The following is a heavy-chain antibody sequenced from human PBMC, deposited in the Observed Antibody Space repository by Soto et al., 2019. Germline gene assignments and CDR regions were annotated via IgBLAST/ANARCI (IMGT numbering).Heavy chain of an antibody. D-gene: IGHD3-10*01. V-gene: IGHV4-34*01. Sequence: QVQLQQWGAGLLKPSETLSLTCAVYGGSFSGYYWSWIRQPPGKGLEWIGEINHSGSTNYNPSLKSRVTISVATSKNQFSLKLSSVTAADTAVYYCARDYYGSGLWFDPWGQGTLVTVSS. CDR1: GGSFSGYY. J-gene: IGHJ5*02. CDR3: ARDYYGSGLWFDP. CDR2: INHSGST.